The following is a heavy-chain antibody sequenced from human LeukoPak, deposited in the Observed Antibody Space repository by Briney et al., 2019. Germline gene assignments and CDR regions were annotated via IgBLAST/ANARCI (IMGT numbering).Heavy chain of an antibody. CDR1: GFTFSDAW. V-gene: IGHV3-15*01. Sequence: KTGGSLRLSCAASGFTFSDAWMSWVRQAPGKGLEWVGRIKSKTDGGTKDYAATVKGSLTISRDDSKNTLYLQMNSLKTEDTAVYYCTSPTSYGDYVDDWFHPWARAPCSPSPQ. CDR3: TSPTSYGDYVDDWFHP. CDR2: IKSKTDGGTK. J-gene: IGHJ5*02. D-gene: IGHD4-17*01.